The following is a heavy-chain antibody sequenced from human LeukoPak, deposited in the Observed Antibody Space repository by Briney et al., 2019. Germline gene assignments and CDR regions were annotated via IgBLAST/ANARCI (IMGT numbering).Heavy chain of an antibody. J-gene: IGHJ4*02. CDR1: GGSISSSSYY. CDR3: ASNLWFGESY. Sequence: SETLSLTCAVSGGSISSSSYYWGWIRQPPGKGLEWIGSIYYSGSTYYNPSLKSRVTISVDTSKNQFSLKLSSVTAADTAVYYCASNLWFGESYWGQGTLVTVSS. V-gene: IGHV4-39*07. CDR2: IYYSGST. D-gene: IGHD3-10*01.